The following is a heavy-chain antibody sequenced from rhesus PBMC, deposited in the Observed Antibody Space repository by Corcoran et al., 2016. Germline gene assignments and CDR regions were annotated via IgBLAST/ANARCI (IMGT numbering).Heavy chain of an antibody. V-gene: IGHV4-81*01. CDR3: ARHRELEDGLDS. Sequence: QLQLQESGPGLVKPPETLSLTCAVSGGSFRGYYWSWIRQTQGKVLEWIGSIDGKIAVTKYNPSLKCLVSISKDTSKNQFSLKLSSVTAADTAVYYCARHRELEDGLDSWGQGVVVTVSS. CDR1: GGSFRGYY. CDR2: IDGKIAVT. J-gene: IGHJ6*01. D-gene: IGHD1-1*01.